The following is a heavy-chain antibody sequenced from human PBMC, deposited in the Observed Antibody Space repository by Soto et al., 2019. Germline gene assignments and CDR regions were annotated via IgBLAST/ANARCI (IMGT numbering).Heavy chain of an antibody. J-gene: IGHJ6*02. V-gene: IGHV3-33*01. CDR2: IWYDGSNK. CDR1: GFTFSSYG. D-gene: IGHD3-3*01. Sequence: PGGSLRLSCAASGFTFSSYGMHWVRQAPGKGLEWVAVIWYDGSNKYYADSVKGRFTISRDNSKNTLYLQMNSLRAEDTAVYYCARENRFLSPLGLYYYYYGMDVWGQGTTVTGS. CDR3: ARENRFLSPLGLYYYYYGMDV.